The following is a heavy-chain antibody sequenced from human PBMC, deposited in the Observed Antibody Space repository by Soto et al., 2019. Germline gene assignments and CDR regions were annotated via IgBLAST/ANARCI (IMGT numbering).Heavy chain of an antibody. J-gene: IGHJ3*02. D-gene: IGHD5-12*01. Sequence: GASVKVSCKASGGTFSSYTISWVRQAPGQGLEWMGRIIPILGIANYAQKFQGRVTITADKSTSTAYMELSSLRSEDTAVYYCARDLKYSGSSGHPGAFDIWGQGTMVTVSS. V-gene: IGHV1-69*04. CDR3: ARDLKYSGSSGHPGAFDI. CDR1: GGTFSSYT. CDR2: IIPILGIA.